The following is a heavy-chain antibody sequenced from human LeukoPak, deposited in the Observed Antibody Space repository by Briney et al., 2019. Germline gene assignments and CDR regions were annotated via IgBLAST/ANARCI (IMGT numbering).Heavy chain of an antibody. V-gene: IGHV3-30-3*01. CDR1: GFTFSGHA. J-gene: IGHJ4*02. CDR2: ISYDGSNK. CDR3: AKDWGQRGVGATLGH. D-gene: IGHD1-26*01. Sequence: GGSLRLSCAASGFTFSGHAMVWVRQAPGKGLEWVSFISYDGSNKVYADSVMGRFTISRDNSRNTVDLQINSLRDEDTAVYYCAKDWGQRGVGATLGHWGQGTLVIVSS.